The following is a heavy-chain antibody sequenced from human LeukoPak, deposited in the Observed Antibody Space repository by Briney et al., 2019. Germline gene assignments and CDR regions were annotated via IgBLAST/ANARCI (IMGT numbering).Heavy chain of an antibody. CDR3: ARGGVPGGFYGSFDY. D-gene: IGHD3-3*01. J-gene: IGHJ4*02. V-gene: IGHV4-59*02. CDR2: IYYSGST. CDR1: GGSVSTYY. Sequence: SETLSLTCTVSGGSVSTYYWSWMRQPPGRGLEWIGYIYYSGSTNHNPSLQSRVTISVDTSKNQFSLKLNSVTAADTAVYYCARGGVPGGFYGSFDYWGQGTLVSVSS.